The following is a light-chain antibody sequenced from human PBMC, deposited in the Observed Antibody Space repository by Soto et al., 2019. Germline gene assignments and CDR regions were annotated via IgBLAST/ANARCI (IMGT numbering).Light chain of an antibody. CDR1: SSDIGDYNF. CDR3: SSYTGSTTLV. J-gene: IGLJ3*02. CDR2: EVN. V-gene: IGLV2-14*01. Sequence: QSVLTQPASVSGSPGQSITISCTGSSSDIGDYNFVSWYQQHPGKAPKLMIYEVNNRPSGVSNRFSGSQSGNTASLTISGLQAEDEADYYCSSYTGSTTLVFGGGTQLTVL.